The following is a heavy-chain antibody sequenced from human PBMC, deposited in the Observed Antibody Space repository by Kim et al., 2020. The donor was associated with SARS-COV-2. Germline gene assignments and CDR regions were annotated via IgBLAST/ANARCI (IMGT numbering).Heavy chain of an antibody. D-gene: IGHD1-26*01. Sequence: GGSLRLSCAASGFTFSSYSMNWVRQAPGKGLEWVSSISSSSSYIYYADSVKGRFTISRDNAKNSLYLQMNSLRAEDTAVYYCASGGGSGSYYGWFDYWGQGTLVTVSS. CDR3: ASGGGSGSYYGWFDY. CDR2: ISSSSSYI. V-gene: IGHV3-21*04. J-gene: IGHJ4*02. CDR1: GFTFSSYS.